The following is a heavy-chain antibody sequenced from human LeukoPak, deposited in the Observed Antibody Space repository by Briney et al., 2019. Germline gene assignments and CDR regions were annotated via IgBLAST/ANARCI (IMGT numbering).Heavy chain of an antibody. J-gene: IGHJ6*03. CDR2: IYYSGST. CDR3: ARARVNYSNPPRGYMDV. CDR1: GGSISSYY. D-gene: IGHD4-11*01. V-gene: IGHV4-59*01. Sequence: SETLSLTCTVSGGSISSYYWGWIRQPPGKGLEWIGYIYYSGSTNYNPSLKSRVTISVDTSKNQFSLKLSSVTAADTAVYYCARARVNYSNPPRGYMDVWGKGTTVTVSS.